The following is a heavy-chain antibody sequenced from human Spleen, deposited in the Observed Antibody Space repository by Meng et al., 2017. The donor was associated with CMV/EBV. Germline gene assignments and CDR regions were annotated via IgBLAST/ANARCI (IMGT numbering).Heavy chain of an antibody. Sequence: ASVKVSCKASGYTFTGYYMHWVRQAPGQGLEWMGIINPSGGSTSYAQKFQGRVTMTRDTSTSTVYMELSSLRSEDTAVYYCARAAMIDNWFDPWGQGTLVTVSS. CDR3: ARAAMIDNWFDP. J-gene: IGHJ5*02. D-gene: IGHD3-22*01. CDR1: GYTFTGYY. CDR2: INPSGGST. V-gene: IGHV1-46*01.